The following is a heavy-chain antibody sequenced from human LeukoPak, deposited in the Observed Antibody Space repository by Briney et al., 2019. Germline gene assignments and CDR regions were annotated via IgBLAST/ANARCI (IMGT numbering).Heavy chain of an antibody. CDR3: AKVSLGGGSIWREYDYGMDV. CDR2: ISGSSGST. Sequence: WGSLRLSCAATGCTFSSYAMSWVRQAPAKGLNWASSISGSSGSTYYADSVKGRFTTSRDNSKHTLYLQMNSLRAEDTAVYYCAKVSLGGGSIWREYDYGMDVWGQGTTVTVSS. CDR1: GCTFSSYA. J-gene: IGHJ6*02. V-gene: IGHV3-23*01. D-gene: IGHD2-15*01.